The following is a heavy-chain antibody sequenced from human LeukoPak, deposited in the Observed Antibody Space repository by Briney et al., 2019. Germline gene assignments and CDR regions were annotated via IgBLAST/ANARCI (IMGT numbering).Heavy chain of an antibody. J-gene: IGHJ4*02. CDR3: ARQLGDRLLFDY. V-gene: IGHV4-59*01. Sequence: PSETLSLTCTVSGGSFSSYYWTWIRQPPGKGLEWIGYIYYSGSTDYNPSLTSRVTISVDTSKNQFSLRLSSVTAADTAVYYCARQLGDRLLFDYWGQGTLVTVSS. D-gene: IGHD2-21*01. CDR2: IYYSGST. CDR1: GGSFSSYY.